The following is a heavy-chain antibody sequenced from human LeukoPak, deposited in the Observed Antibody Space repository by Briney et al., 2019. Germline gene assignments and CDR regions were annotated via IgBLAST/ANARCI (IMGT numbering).Heavy chain of an antibody. V-gene: IGHV3-73*01. CDR1: GFIFSGSA. D-gene: IGHD1-26*01. CDR2: IRNKANNYAT. J-gene: IGHJ4*02. Sequence: GGSLRLSCAASGFIFSGSAIHWVRQASGKGLEGVGRIRNKANNYATAYVASVRGRFTISRDDSMNTASLQMNSLKTEDTAVYYCVRPHIVGETNFDYWGQGTLVTVSS. CDR3: VRPHIVGETNFDY.